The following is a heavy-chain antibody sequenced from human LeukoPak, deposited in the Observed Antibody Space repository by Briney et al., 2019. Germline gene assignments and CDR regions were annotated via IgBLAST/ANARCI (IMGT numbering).Heavy chain of an antibody. J-gene: IGHJ4*02. D-gene: IGHD6-6*01. V-gene: IGHV3-74*01. CDR3: ARGPNSNWSGLDF. Sequence: HPGGSLRLSCAASGFTFSSYWMHWVRHAPGKGLVWVSRISPTGSTTSYADSVKGRFTVSRDNAKNTLYLQVNNLRAEDTAVYYCARGPNSNWSGLDFWGQGTLLTVSS. CDR2: ISPTGSTT. CDR1: GFTFSSYW.